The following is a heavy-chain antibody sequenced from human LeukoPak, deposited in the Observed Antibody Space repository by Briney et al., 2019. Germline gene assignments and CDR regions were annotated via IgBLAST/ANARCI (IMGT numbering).Heavy chain of an antibody. CDR2: INESGGTT. Sequence: GGSLRLSCAASGFTFSSYAMAWVRQAPGKGLEWVLVINESGGTTYYAASVKGRFTISRDSSKNTLYLQLSSLRAEDTALYYCAKADSTSLNWFDPWGQGTLVTVSS. D-gene: IGHD2-21*01. CDR3: AKADSTSLNWFDP. CDR1: GFTFSSYA. J-gene: IGHJ5*02. V-gene: IGHV3-23*01.